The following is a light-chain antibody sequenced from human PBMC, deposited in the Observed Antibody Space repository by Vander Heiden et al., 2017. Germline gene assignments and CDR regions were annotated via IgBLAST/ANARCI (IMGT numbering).Light chain of an antibody. J-gene: IGKJ2*01. CDR1: HDISNH. Sequence: DIQLTQSPSFLSASLGDRVTITCRASHDISNHLAWYQQKPGKAPKLLIYAASALQRGVPSRFSGSRSGTDFTLTISGLQPEDFAAYFCQQVDTYPRTFGQGTKLEIK. CDR3: QQVDTYPRT. V-gene: IGKV1-9*01. CDR2: AAS.